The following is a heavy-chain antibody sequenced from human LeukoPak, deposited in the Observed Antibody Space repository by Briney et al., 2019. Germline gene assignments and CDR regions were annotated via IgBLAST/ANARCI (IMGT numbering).Heavy chain of an antibody. CDR2: INHSGST. CDR1: GGSFSGYY. V-gene: IGHV4-34*01. Sequence: SETLSLTCVVYGGSFSGYYWSWIRQPPGKGLEWIGEINHSGSTNYNPSLKSRVTMSLDTSKSQFSLKLSSVTAADTAVYYFARQVATDDAFDIWGQGTMVTVSS. D-gene: IGHD5-12*01. J-gene: IGHJ3*02. CDR3: ARQVATDDAFDI.